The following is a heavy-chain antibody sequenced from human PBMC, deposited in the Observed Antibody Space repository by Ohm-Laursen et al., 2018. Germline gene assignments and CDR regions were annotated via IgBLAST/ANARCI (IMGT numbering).Heavy chain of an antibody. CDR2: IVPDSGDT. V-gene: IGHV1-2*02. CDR1: GYSFTNYA. CDR3: GRAPAGYFDL. Sequence: EASVKVSCKTSGYSFTNYAIIWVRQAPGQGLEWMGWIVPDSGDTNYAQKFQGRVTMTRDTSISTAYMELNRLRSDDTAVYYCGRAPAGYFDLWGRGTLVTVSS. J-gene: IGHJ2*01.